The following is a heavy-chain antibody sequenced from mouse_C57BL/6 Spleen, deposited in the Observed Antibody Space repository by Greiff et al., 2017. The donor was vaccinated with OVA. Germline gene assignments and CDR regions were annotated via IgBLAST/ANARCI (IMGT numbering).Heavy chain of an antibody. V-gene: IGHV1-50*01. CDR2: IDPSDSYT. Sequence: VQLQQPGAELVKPGASVKLSCKASGYTFTSYWMQWVKQRPGQGLEWIGEIDPSDSYTNYNQKFKGKATLTVDTSSSTAYMQLSSLTSEDSAVYYCARDIYYYGTPDYWGQGTTLTVSS. CDR3: ARDIYYYGTPDY. D-gene: IGHD1-1*01. CDR1: GYTFTSYW. J-gene: IGHJ2*01.